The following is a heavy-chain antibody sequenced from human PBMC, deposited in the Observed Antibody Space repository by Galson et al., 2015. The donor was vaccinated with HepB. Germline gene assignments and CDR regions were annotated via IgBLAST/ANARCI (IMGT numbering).Heavy chain of an antibody. CDR2: ISAGGHNT. CDR1: GFTFSSYA. D-gene: IGHD3-22*01. V-gene: IGHV3-23*01. CDR3: AKWYRGDYDCSAMGY. Sequence: SLRLSCAASGFTFSSYAMNWVRQAPGKGPEWVSGISAGGHNTHYVDSVKGRFTISRDDSKNTLFLQMNSLRAEDTAVYHCAKWYRGDYDCSAMGYWGQGTLVTVSS. J-gene: IGHJ4*02.